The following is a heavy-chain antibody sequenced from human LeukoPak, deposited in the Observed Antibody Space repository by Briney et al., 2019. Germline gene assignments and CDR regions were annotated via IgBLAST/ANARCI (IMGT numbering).Heavy chain of an antibody. CDR2: LSYDGSNK. Sequence: GRSLRLSCAASGFIFSSYAMHLVRQAPGKGLEWVPVLSYDGSNKYYADSVKGRFTISRDNSKNTLYLQMNSLRAEDTAVYYCAREVVVVPAASGSNVFDYWGQGTLVTVSS. J-gene: IGHJ4*02. V-gene: IGHV3-30-3*01. CDR1: GFIFSSYA. D-gene: IGHD2-2*01. CDR3: AREVVVVPAASGSNVFDY.